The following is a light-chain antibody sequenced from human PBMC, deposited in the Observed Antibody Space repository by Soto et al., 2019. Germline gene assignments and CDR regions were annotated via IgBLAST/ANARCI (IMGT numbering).Light chain of an antibody. J-gene: IGLJ3*02. CDR3: QSYDSSLSRRWV. CDR1: SSNIGAGYP. CDR2: G. Sequence: QSALTQPPSVSGAPGQRVTISCTGSSSNIGAGYPVHWYQQLPGTAPKLLVAGNRPSGVPDRFSVSKSGASASLAITGLQAEDEADYYCQSYDSSLSRRWVFGGRTKLTVL. V-gene: IGLV1-40*01.